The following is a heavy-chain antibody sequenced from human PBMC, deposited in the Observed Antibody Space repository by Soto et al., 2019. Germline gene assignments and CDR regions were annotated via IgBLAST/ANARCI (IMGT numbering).Heavy chain of an antibody. V-gene: IGHV3-30*18. CDR1: GFTFSSYG. CDR2: ISYDGSNK. CDR3: AKGLAYCGGDCYSHFDL. Sequence: QVQLVESGGGVVQPGRSLRLSCAASGFTFSSYGMHWVRQAPGKGLEWVAVISYDGSNKYYADSVKGRFTISRDNSKNXPYLQMNSLRAEDTAVYYCAKGLAYCGGDCYSHFDLWGRGTLVTVSS. D-gene: IGHD2-21*02. J-gene: IGHJ2*01.